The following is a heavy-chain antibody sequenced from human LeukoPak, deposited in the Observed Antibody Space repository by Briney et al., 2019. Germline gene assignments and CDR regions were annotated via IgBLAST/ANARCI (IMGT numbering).Heavy chain of an antibody. CDR1: GFTFSSYW. Sequence: PGGSLRLSCAASGFTFSSYWMSWVRQAPGKGLEWVANIKQDGSEKYYVDSVKGRLTISRDNAKNSLYLQMNSLRAEDTAMYYCARVRGYYYYMDVWGKGTTVTVSS. CDR2: IKQDGSEK. V-gene: IGHV3-7*01. CDR3: ARVRGYYYYMDV. J-gene: IGHJ6*03.